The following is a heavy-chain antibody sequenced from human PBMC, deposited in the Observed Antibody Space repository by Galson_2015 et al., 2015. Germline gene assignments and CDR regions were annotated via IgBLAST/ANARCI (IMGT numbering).Heavy chain of an antibody. CDR1: GFTFSSYL. D-gene: IGHD3-10*01. CDR2: IGTSSSTI. Sequence: SLRLSCAVSGFTFSSYLMTWVRQAPGKGLEWVSYIGTSSSTISYADSVKGRFTISRDNAENSLYLQMNSLRVEDTAVYYCARGYMVLGGYFDPWGQGTPVTVSS. V-gene: IGHV3-48*01. CDR3: ARGYMVLGGYFDP. J-gene: IGHJ4*02.